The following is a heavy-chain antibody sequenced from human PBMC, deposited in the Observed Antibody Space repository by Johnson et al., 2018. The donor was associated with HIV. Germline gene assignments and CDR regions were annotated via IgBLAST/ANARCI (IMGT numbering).Heavy chain of an antibody. CDR1: GFTVNGNY. J-gene: IGHJ3*02. CDR2: ISFDGSNK. CDR3: ARDGMIEGTFDI. Sequence: QVQLVESGGGVVRPGGSLRLSCAVSGFTVNGNYMSWVRQAPGKGLEWVAVISFDGSNKYYADSLKGRLTISRDNAKNSLYLQMNSLRAEDTAVYYCARDGMIEGTFDIWGQGTMVTVSS. D-gene: IGHD3-22*01. V-gene: IGHV3-30*03.